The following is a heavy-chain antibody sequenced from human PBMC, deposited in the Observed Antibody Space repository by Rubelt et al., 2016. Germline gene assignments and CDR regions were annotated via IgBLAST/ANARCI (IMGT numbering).Heavy chain of an antibody. Sequence: EVQLVQSGAEVKKPGESLKISCKGSGYSFTSYWIGWVRQMPGKGLEWMGIIYPGDSDTRYSPAFQGPVNISADKYISTAYRQWSSLKATDTAMYYCARLLQLWPFDYWGQGTLVTVSS. J-gene: IGHJ4*02. CDR2: IYPGDSDT. D-gene: IGHD5-18*01. CDR3: ARLLQLWPFDY. V-gene: IGHV5-51*01. CDR1: GYSFTSYW.